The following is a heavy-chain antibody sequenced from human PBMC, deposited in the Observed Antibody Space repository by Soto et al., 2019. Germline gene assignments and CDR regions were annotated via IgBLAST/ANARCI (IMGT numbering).Heavy chain of an antibody. V-gene: IGHV3-53*01. CDR3: ARGFGYYDFWSGYSRSPGWFDP. J-gene: IGHJ5*02. Sequence: GGSLRLSCAASGFTVSSNYMSWVRQAPGKGLEWVSVIYSGGSTYYADSVKGRFTISRDNSKNTLYLQMNSLRAEDTAVYYCARGFGYYDFWSGYSRSPGWFDPWGQGTLVTVSS. CDR1: GFTVSSNY. CDR2: IYSGGST. D-gene: IGHD3-3*01.